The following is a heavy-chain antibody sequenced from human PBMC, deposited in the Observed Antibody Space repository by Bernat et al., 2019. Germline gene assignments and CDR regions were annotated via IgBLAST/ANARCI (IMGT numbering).Heavy chain of an antibody. CDR3: ARGDYDSSGYLF. V-gene: IGHV3-30-3*01. D-gene: IGHD3-22*01. CDR1: GFTFSSYA. J-gene: IGHJ4*02. CDR2: ISYDGSNK. Sequence: QVQLVESGGGVVQPGRSLRLSCAASGFTFSSYAMHWVRQAPGKGLEWVAVISYDGSNKYYADSVKGRFTISRDNSKNTLYLKMNSLRAEDTAVYYCARGDYDSSGYLFWGQGTLVTVSS.